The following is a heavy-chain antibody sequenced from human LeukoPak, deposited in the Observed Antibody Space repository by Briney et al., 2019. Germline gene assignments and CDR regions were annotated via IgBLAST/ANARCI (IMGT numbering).Heavy chain of an antibody. Sequence: GASVKVSCKASGYTFTNYYIHWVRQAPGQGLECMGIINPSGGSTSYAQKFQGRVTMTEDASTDTAYMELSSLRSEDTAVYYCAKSGGPGSYRFDIWGQGTMVTVSS. V-gene: IGHV1-46*01. CDR3: AKSGGPGSYRFDI. J-gene: IGHJ3*02. CDR1: GYTFTNYY. CDR2: INPSGGST. D-gene: IGHD3-10*01.